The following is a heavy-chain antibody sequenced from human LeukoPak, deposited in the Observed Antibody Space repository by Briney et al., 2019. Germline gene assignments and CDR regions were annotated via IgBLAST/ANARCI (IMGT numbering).Heavy chain of an antibody. V-gene: IGHV4-61*01. Sequence: SETLSLTCTVSGYSIRSDYYWSWIRQPPGKGLEWIGYIYYSGSTNYNPSLKSRVTISVDTSKNQFSLKLSSVTAADTAVYYCAREGGLYDSSGPFWDWGQGTLVTVSS. D-gene: IGHD3-22*01. CDR3: AREGGLYDSSGPFWD. CDR2: IYYSGST. J-gene: IGHJ1*01. CDR1: GYSIRSDYY.